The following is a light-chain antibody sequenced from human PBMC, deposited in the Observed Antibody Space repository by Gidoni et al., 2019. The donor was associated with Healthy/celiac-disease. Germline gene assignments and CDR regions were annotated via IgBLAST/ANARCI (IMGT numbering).Light chain of an antibody. Sequence: QSVLTQPPSAPGTPRQRVTISCSGSSSNIGSNYVYWYQQPPGTAPKLLIYSNNPRPPGVPDRFSGSKSGTSASLAISGLRSEDEADYYCAAWDDSLSGWVFGGGTKLTVL. CDR2: SNN. V-gene: IGLV1-47*02. J-gene: IGLJ3*02. CDR3: AAWDDSLSGWV. CDR1: SSNIGSNY.